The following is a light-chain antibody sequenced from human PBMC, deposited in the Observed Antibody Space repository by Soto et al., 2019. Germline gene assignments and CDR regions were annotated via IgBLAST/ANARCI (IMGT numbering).Light chain of an antibody. J-gene: IGKJ1*01. CDR2: GAF. CDR1: QSVSSSY. Sequence: EIVLTQSPGTLSLSPGERATLSCRASQSVSSSYLAWYQQKPGQAPRLLIYGAFNRATGIPARFSGSGSGTDFTLTISRLEPEDFAVYYCQQYGSSRWTFGQGTKVDIK. CDR3: QQYGSSRWT. V-gene: IGKV3-20*01.